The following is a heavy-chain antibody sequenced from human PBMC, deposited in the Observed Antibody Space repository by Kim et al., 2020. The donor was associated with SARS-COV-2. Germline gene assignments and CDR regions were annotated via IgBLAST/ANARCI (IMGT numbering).Heavy chain of an antibody. D-gene: IGHD1-26*01. CDR2: ARNKANGYSP. Sequence: GGSLRLSCAASGFSLSDQYMDWVRQAPGKGLEWVGRARNKANGYSPQYAASVNGRFTISRDDSKNSLYLQLNGLKTEDTAVYYCTGDLVVPTGMAYWGQGTLVTVSS. CDR1: GFSLSDQY. CDR3: TGDLVVPTGMAY. J-gene: IGHJ4*02. V-gene: IGHV3-72*01.